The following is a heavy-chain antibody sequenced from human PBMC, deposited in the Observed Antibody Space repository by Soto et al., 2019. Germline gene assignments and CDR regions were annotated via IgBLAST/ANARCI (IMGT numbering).Heavy chain of an antibody. CDR2: ISSSGSPI. Sequence: EVQLVESGGGLVQPGWSLRLSCVASGFTFSSHEMNWVRQAPGKGLEWVSYISSSGSPIDYADSVRGRFTISRDNAKNSVILQMNSLRVEDTAVYYCVRSWGVYCSSTRCYSPWLDPWGQGTLVTVSS. D-gene: IGHD2-2*02. V-gene: IGHV3-48*03. J-gene: IGHJ5*02. CDR1: GFTFSSHE. CDR3: VRSWGVYCSSTRCYSPWLDP.